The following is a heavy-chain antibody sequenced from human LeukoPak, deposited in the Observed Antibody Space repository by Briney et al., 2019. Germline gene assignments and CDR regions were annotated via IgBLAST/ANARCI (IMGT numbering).Heavy chain of an antibody. V-gene: IGHV3-21*01. CDR2: ISSSSIYT. D-gene: IGHD3-22*01. CDR3: ARVWYYDSSGYSDFDY. CDR1: GFTFSRYS. Sequence: GGSLRLSCAASGFTFSRYSMNWVRQAPGKGLEWVASISSSSIYTYYADSVKGRFTISRDNAKNSLYLQINSLRAEDTAVYYCARVWYYDSSGYSDFDYWGQGTLVTVSS. J-gene: IGHJ4*02.